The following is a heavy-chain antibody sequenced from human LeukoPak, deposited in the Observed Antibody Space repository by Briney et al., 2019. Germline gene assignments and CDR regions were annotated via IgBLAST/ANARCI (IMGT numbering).Heavy chain of an antibody. J-gene: IGHJ4*02. CDR2: ISAYNGRT. V-gene: IGHV1-18*01. CDR1: GYTFFNHG. D-gene: IGHD2-2*01. CDR3: GRCGASTNDS. Sequence: GASVKVSCKAFGYTFFNHGISWVRQAPGQGLEWMGWISAYNGRTEYAQKFQGRVTMTTDASTTTGYLELRSLTADDTAVYYCGRCGASTNDSWGQGTLVTVSS.